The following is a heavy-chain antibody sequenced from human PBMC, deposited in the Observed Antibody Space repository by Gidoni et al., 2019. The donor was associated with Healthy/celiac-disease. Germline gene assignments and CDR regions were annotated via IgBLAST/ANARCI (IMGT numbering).Heavy chain of an antibody. CDR3: AADRGFMVRGIWFDP. V-gene: IGHV1-58*02. CDR1: GFPFTSSA. D-gene: IGHD3-10*01. Sequence: QMQLVQSGPEVKKPGTSVTVSCTASGFPFTSSAMQWVRQARGQRLEWIGWIVVGSGNTNYAQKFQERVTITRDMSTSTAYMELSSLRSEDTAVYYCAADRGFMVRGIWFDPWGQGTLVTVSS. CDR2: IVVGSGNT. J-gene: IGHJ5*02.